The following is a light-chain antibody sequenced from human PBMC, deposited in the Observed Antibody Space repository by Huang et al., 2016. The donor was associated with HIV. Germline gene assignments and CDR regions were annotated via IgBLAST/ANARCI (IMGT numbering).Light chain of an antibody. CDR2: GAS. V-gene: IGKV3-20*01. J-gene: IGKJ3*01. CDR1: QSVTSNY. CDR3: QQYASSFT. Sequence: EIVLTQSPGTLSLSPGERATLSCRASQSVTSNYLACYQQKPGQAPRLLIYGASTRATGIPDRFSSSGSGTDFTLTISRLEPEDFAVYYCQQYASSFTFGPGTRVDIK.